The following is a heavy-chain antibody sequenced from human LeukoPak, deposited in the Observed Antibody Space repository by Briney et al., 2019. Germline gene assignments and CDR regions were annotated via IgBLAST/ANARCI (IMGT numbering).Heavy chain of an antibody. D-gene: IGHD2-2*01. Sequence: PGGSLRLSCAASGFTFSSYAMSWVRQAPGKGLEWDSAISGSGGSTYYADSVKGRFTISRDNSKNTLYLQMNSLRAEDTAVYYCAKDGIVVVPAAIEPDAFDIWGQGTMVTVCS. CDR1: GFTFSSYA. J-gene: IGHJ3*02. V-gene: IGHV3-23*01. CDR2: ISGSGGST. CDR3: AKDGIVVVPAAIEPDAFDI.